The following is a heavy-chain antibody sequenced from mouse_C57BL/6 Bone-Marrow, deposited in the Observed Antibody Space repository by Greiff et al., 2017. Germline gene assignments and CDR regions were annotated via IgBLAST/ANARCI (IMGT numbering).Heavy chain of an antibody. D-gene: IGHD3-2*02. CDR2: ISSGGSYT. CDR1: GFTFSSYG. Sequence: VQLKESGGDLVKPGGSPKLSCAASGFTFSSYGMSWVRQTPDKRLEWVATISSGGSYTYYPDSVKGRFTISRDNAKNTLYLQMSSLKSEDTAMDYCARRGQLRLRDAMDYWGQGTSVTVSS. J-gene: IGHJ4*01. CDR3: ARRGQLRLRDAMDY. V-gene: IGHV5-6*01.